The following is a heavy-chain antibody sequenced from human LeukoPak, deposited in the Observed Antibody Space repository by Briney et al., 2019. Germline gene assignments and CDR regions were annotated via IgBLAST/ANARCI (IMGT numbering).Heavy chain of an antibody. CDR2: IIPIFGTA. D-gene: IGHD2-2*02. CDR1: GGTFSSYA. V-gene: IGHV1-69*05. J-gene: IGHJ4*02. Sequence: SVKVSCKASGGTFSSYAISWVRQAPGQGLEWMGGIIPIFGTANYAQKFQGRVTITTDESTSTAYMELSSLRSEDTAVYYCARDLGYCSSTSCYTKDYWGQGTLVTVSS. CDR3: ARDLGYCSSTSCYTKDY.